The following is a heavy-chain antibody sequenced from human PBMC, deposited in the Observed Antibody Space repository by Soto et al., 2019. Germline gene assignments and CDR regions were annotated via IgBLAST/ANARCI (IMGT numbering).Heavy chain of an antibody. D-gene: IGHD6-19*01. CDR2: ISGSGGTT. Sequence: EVQLLESGGGLVQPGGSLRLSCAASGFTFSSYAMSWVRQAPGKGLEWVSAISGSGGTTYYADSVKGRFTFSRDNSKNPLYLKMNSLRAADTAVYYCAKTANGWFSAFDIWGQGTMVTVSS. J-gene: IGHJ3*02. CDR3: AKTANGWFSAFDI. CDR1: GFTFSSYA. V-gene: IGHV3-23*01.